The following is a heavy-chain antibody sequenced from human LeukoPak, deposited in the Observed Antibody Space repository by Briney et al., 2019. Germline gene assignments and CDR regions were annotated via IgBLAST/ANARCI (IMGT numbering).Heavy chain of an antibody. V-gene: IGHV3-74*01. CDR3: ARALTTLTYEGY. Sequence: GGSLRLSCAASGFTFSTYWMHWVRQAPGKGLMWVSRINSDGSTINYADAVKGRFTVSRDNAKDSLYLQMNSLRAEDTAVYYCARALTTLTYEGYWGQGTLVTVSS. J-gene: IGHJ4*02. CDR1: GFTFSTYW. D-gene: IGHD1-1*01. CDR2: INSDGSTI.